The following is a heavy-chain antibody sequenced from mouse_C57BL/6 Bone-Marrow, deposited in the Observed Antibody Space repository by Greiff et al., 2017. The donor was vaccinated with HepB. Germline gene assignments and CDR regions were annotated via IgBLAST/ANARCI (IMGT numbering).Heavy chain of an antibody. CDR1: GYTFTSYW. CDR2: IYPGSGST. V-gene: IGHV1-55*01. Sequence: QVQLQQPGAELVKPGASVKMSCKASGYTFTSYWITWVKQRPGQGLEWIGDIYPGSGSTNYNEKFKSKATLTVDKPSSTAYMQLSSLTSEDSAVYYCARRGGDYWGQGTSVTVSS. J-gene: IGHJ4*01. CDR3: ARRGGDY.